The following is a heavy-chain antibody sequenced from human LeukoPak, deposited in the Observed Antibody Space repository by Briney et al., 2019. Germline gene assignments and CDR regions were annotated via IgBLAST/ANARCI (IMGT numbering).Heavy chain of an antibody. CDR1: GYSISSDYY. V-gene: IGHV4-38-2*01. CDR2: IYHSGTT. Sequence: SETLSLTCAVSGYSISSDYYWGWIRQPPGKGLEVIGSIYHSGTTYYNPSLKSRVTISIDTSKNQFSLKLSSVTAADTAVYYCTRLRGVTTYYFDYWGQGTLVTVSS. J-gene: IGHJ4*02. CDR3: TRLRGVTTYYFDY. D-gene: IGHD4-17*01.